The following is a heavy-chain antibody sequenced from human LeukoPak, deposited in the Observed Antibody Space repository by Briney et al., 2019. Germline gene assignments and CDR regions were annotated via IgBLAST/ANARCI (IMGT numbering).Heavy chain of an antibody. D-gene: IGHD6-13*01. V-gene: IGHV4-39*01. Sequence: SETLSLTCNVSGGSFISGIYYWGWVRQPPGKGLEWTASIYYRGSTYYNQSLKSRVTISVDTSKKQFSLKVTSVTAADTAVYYCARLLPIAAAGGHYFDHWGQGTLVTVSS. J-gene: IGHJ4*02. CDR2: IYYRGST. CDR3: ARLLPIAAAGGHYFDH. CDR1: GGSFISGIYY.